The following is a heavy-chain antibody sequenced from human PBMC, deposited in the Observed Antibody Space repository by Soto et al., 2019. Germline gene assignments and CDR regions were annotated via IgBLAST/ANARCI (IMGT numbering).Heavy chain of an antibody. Sequence: QLQLQESGPGLVKPSETLSLACTVSGGSISSSSTYWVWIRQPPGKGLEWIGSISYIGSTYYNPSLESRVTMSVDTSKNQFSLKLSSVTAADTAVYYCARPGFGMDVWGQGTTVTVSS. V-gene: IGHV4-39*01. CDR3: ARPGFGMDV. CDR2: ISYIGST. J-gene: IGHJ6*02. CDR1: GGSISSSSTY.